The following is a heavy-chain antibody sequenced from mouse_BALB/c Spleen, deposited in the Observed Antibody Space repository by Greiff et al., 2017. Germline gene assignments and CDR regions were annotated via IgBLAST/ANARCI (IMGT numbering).Heavy chain of an antibody. CDR2: ISSGGSYT. CDR3: ARRITTDAMDY. D-gene: IGHD2-4*01. CDR1: GFTFSSYA. V-gene: IGHV5-9-4*01. J-gene: IGHJ4*01. Sequence: DVKLVESGGGLVKPGGSLKLSCAASGFTFSSYAMSWVRQSPEKRLEWVAEISSGGSYTYYPDTVTGRFTISRDNAKNTLYLEMSSLRSEDTAMYYCARRITTDAMDYWGQGTSVTVSS.